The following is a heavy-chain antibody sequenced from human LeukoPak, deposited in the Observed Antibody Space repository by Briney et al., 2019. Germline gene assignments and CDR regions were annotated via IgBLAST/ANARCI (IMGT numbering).Heavy chain of an antibody. CDR1: GFTFSSYS. CDR2: ISSSSSYI. CDR3: ARDQHDYVLPDY. Sequence: GGSLRLSCAASGFTFSSYSMNCVRQAPGKGLEWVSSISSSSSYIYYADSVKGRFTISRDNAKNSLYLQMNSLRAEDTAVYYCARDQHDYVLPDYWGQGTLVTVSS. V-gene: IGHV3-21*01. J-gene: IGHJ4*02. D-gene: IGHD3-16*01.